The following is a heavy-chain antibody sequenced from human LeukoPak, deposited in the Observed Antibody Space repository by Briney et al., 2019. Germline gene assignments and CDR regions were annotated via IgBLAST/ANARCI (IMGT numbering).Heavy chain of an antibody. J-gene: IGHJ5*02. V-gene: IGHV1-69*01. Sequence: ASVKVSCKASGGTFSSYAISWVRQAPGQGLEWMGGIIPIFGTANYAQKFQGRVTITADESTSTAYMELSSLRSEDTAVYYCAGLLGLRLGELSSWGQGTLVTVSS. D-gene: IGHD3-16*02. CDR2: IIPIFGTA. CDR3: AGLLGLRLGELSS. CDR1: GGTFSSYA.